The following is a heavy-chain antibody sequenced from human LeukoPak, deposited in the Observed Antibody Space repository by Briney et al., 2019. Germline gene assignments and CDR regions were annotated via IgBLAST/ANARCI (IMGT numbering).Heavy chain of an antibody. CDR3: ARGPVDYYDSSGYYYYFDY. J-gene: IGHJ4*02. D-gene: IGHD3-22*01. CDR1: GFTFSSYW. V-gene: IGHV3-7*03. CDR2: IKQDGSEK. Sequence: GGSLRLSCAASGFTFSSYWMSWVRQAPGKGLEWVANIKQDGSEKYYVDSVKGRFTISRDNAKNSLYLQMNSLRAEDTAVYYCARGPVDYYDSSGYYYYFDYWGQGTLVTVSS.